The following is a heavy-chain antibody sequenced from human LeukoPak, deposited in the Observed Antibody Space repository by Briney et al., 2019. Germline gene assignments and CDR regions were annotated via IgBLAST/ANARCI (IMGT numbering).Heavy chain of an antibody. CDR2: VYKSGST. Sequence: SETLSLTCSVSGGSISTYQWSWLRQSPGRGLEWIGHVYKSGSTNYNLSLKSRVIISVDTSKNQFSLKLSSVTAADTAVYYCARLNIIGSSPVHHYDYWGQGTLVTVSS. CDR1: GGSISTYQ. D-gene: IGHD6-13*01. J-gene: IGHJ4*02. CDR3: ARLNIIGSSPVHHYDY. V-gene: IGHV4-59*08.